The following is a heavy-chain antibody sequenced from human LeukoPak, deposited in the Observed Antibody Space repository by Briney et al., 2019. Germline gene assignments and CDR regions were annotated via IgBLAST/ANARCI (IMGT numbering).Heavy chain of an antibody. D-gene: IGHD3-10*01. J-gene: IGHJ4*02. CDR1: GFIFSDYY. V-gene: IGHV3-11*01. Sequence: PGGSLRLSCAASGFIFSDYYMSWIRQGPGKGLEWVSYISSSGSTIYYADSVKGRFTISRDNAKNSLYLQMNSLRAEDTAVYYCARVWFAGSYPLDYWGQGTLVTVSS. CDR2: ISSSGSTI. CDR3: ARVWFAGSYPLDY.